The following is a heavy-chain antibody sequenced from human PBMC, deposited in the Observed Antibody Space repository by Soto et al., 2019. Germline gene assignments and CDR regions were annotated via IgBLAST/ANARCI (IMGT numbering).Heavy chain of an antibody. CDR2: LSSESTFI. CDR1: GFTFSTFY. CDR3: ARVRSGTYNAFDL. Sequence: QVQLVESGGGLVRPGGSLRLSCAASGFTFSTFYMNWVRQAPGKGLEWASFLSSESTFISYADSVKGRFTISRDNSKKSLFLQMDSLRVEDTAVYYCARVRSGTYNAFDLWGQGTVVTVSS. V-gene: IGHV3-11*06. J-gene: IGHJ3*01. D-gene: IGHD1-26*01.